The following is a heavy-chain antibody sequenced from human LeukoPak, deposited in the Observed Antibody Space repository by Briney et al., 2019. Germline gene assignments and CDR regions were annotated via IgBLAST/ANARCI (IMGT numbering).Heavy chain of an antibody. Sequence: GRSLRLSCSASGFTFSSYAMSWVRQAPGKGLEWVSIISGGDGSAYYADSVKGRFTISRDNSKNTLYLQMNSLRAEDTAVYYCAKAGAVVVVVAKYFDYWGQGTLVTVSS. CDR3: AKAGAVVVVVAKYFDY. D-gene: IGHD2-15*01. CDR2: ISGGDGSA. V-gene: IGHV3-23*01. J-gene: IGHJ4*02. CDR1: GFTFSSYA.